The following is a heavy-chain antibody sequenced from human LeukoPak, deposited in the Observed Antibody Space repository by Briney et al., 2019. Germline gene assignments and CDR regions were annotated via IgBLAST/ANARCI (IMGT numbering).Heavy chain of an antibody. J-gene: IGHJ4*02. V-gene: IGHV4-31*03. Sequence: SETLSLTCTVSGVSISSGGYYWSWIRQHPGKGLEWIGYMCFSGITSYNPSLKSRVTISVDTSKNQFSLKLSSVTAADTAVYYCARDGYSSSSYFDYWGQGTLVTVSS. CDR1: GVSISSGGYY. CDR3: ARDGYSSSSYFDY. CDR2: MCFSGIT. D-gene: IGHD6-6*01.